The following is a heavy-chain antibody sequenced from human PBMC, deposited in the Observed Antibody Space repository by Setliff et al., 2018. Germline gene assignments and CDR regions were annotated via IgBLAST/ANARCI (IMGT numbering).Heavy chain of an antibody. J-gene: IGHJ6*02. CDR1: GFTFSSYT. Sequence: GGSLRLSCAGSGFTFSSYTMNWVRQAPGKGLEWVSSIISSGSHIYYADSVMGRFTSSRDNAKNSLYLQMNSLRADDTAVYYCTRDYGFCSGGSCSYYGMDVWGQGTTVTVSS. D-gene: IGHD2-15*01. V-gene: IGHV3-21*01. CDR3: TRDYGFCSGGSCSYYGMDV. CDR2: IISSGSHI.